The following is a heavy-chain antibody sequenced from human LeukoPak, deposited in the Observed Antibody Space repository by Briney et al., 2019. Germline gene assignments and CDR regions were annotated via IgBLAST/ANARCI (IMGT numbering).Heavy chain of an antibody. CDR1: GGSISSGDYY. CDR2: IYYSGST. D-gene: IGHD2-2*01. CDR3: ARVRSSTSFDDYADY. V-gene: IGHV4-30-4*08. J-gene: IGHJ4*02. Sequence: PSETLSLTCTVSGGSISSGDYYRSWIRQPPGKGLEWIGYIYYSGSTYYNPSLKSRVTISVDTSKNQFSLKLSSVTAADTAVYYCARVRSSTSFDDYADYWGQGTLVTVSS.